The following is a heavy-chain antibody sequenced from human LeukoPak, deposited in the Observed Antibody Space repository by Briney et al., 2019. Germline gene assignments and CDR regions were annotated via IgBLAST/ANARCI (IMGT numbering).Heavy chain of an antibody. D-gene: IGHD6-19*01. CDR3: ARDLKLAVAGSPGELGFYY. CDR1: GYTFTSYG. V-gene: IGHV1-18*01. J-gene: IGHJ4*02. CDR2: IRVYNGNT. Sequence: ASVKVSCKASGYTFTSYGISWVRQAPGQGLEWMGWIRVYNGNTEYAQKLQGRVTMTTDTSTNTAYMELRSLRSDDTAMYYCARDLKLAVAGSPGELGFYYWGQGTLVTVSS.